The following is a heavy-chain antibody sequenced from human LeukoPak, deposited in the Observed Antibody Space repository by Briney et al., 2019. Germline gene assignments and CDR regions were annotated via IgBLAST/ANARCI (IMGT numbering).Heavy chain of an antibody. J-gene: IGHJ4*02. D-gene: IGHD4-17*01. Sequence: ASVKVSCKASGYTFTCYYMHWVRQAPGQGLEWMGWINPNSGGTNYAQKFQGWVTMTRDTSISTAYMELSRLRSDDTAVYYCARSSYGDYGPDDYWGQGTLVTVSS. V-gene: IGHV1-2*04. CDR3: ARSSYGDYGPDDY. CDR2: INPNSGGT. CDR1: GYTFTCYY.